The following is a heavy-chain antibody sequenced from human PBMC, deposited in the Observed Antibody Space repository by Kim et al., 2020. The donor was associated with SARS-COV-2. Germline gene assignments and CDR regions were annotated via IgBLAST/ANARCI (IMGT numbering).Heavy chain of an antibody. Sequence: GGSLRLSCAASGFTFDDYAMHWVRQAPGKGLEWVSGIWWNSGSICYADSVKGRFTISRDNAKNSLYLQMNSLRAEDTALYYCAKDLTIAVAGSFDYWGQGTLVTVSS. J-gene: IGHJ4*02. V-gene: IGHV3-9*01. CDR2: IWWNSGSI. CDR3: AKDLTIAVAGSFDY. D-gene: IGHD6-19*01. CDR1: GFTFDDYA.